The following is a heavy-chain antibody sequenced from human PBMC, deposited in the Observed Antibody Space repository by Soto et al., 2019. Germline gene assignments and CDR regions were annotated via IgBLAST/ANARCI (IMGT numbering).Heavy chain of an antibody. CDR2: VSPYNGNA. V-gene: IGHV1-18*04. CDR1: GYTFSNYA. J-gene: IGHJ4*02. CDR3: ARALSLIMAVPAY. D-gene: IGHD2-8*01. Sequence: ASVKVSCKTSGYTFSNYAISWVRQAPGQGLEWMGWVSPYNGNANYTEKFQGRVSMTTDTSTTTAYMELTSLTSDDTAIYYCARALSLIMAVPAYWGQGTLVTVSS.